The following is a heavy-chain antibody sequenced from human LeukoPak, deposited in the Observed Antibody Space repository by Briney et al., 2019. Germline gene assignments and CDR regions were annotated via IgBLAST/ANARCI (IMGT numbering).Heavy chain of an antibody. V-gene: IGHV3-74*03. Sequence: GGSLRLSCAGSGFNFTGYWMHWVRQAPGKGLEWISRLYSDGRSLTYADSVMGRFTISRDNSKNTLYLQMNSLRVEDTALYYCAKGGKNTGYSFDYWGQGTLVTVSS. D-gene: IGHD3-9*01. CDR2: LYSDGRSL. J-gene: IGHJ4*02. CDR3: AKGGKNTGYSFDY. CDR1: GFNFTGYW.